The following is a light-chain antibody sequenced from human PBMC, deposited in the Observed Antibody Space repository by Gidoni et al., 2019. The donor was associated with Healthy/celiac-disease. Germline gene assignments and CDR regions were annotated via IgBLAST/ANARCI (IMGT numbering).Light chain of an antibody. CDR2: EVS. Sequence: QSALTQPPSASGSPGQSVTISCTGTSSDVGGYNYVPWYQQHSGKAPKLMIYEVSKRPSGVPDRFSGSKSGNTASLTVSGLQAEDEADYYCSSYAGSNIVVFGGGTKLTVL. CDR3: SSYAGSNIVV. J-gene: IGLJ2*01. CDR1: SSDVGGYNY. V-gene: IGLV2-8*01.